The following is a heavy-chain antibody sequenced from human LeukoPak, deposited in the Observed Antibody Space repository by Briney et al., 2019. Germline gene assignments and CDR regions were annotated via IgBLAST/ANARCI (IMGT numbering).Heavy chain of an antibody. V-gene: IGHV3-48*03. CDR2: ISSSGSTI. J-gene: IGHJ4*02. D-gene: IGHD1-26*01. CDR1: GFTFSSYE. Sequence: AGGSLRLSCAASGFTFSSYEMNWVRQAPGKGLEWVSYISSSGSTIYYADSVKGRFTISRDNAKNSLYLQMSSLRAEDTAVYYCATRGATQPPYWGQGTLVTVSS. CDR3: ATRGATQPPY.